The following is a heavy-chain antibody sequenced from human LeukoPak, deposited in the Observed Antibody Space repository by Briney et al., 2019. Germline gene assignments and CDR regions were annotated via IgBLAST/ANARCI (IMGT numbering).Heavy chain of an antibody. D-gene: IGHD5-12*01. CDR3: ARVLGGDGYDFGYHGMDV. CDR2: IDTAGDT. V-gene: IGHV3-13*04. Sequence: GGSLILSCAASGFTFGSYDMHWVRQSTGKGLEWVSGIDTAGDTYYPGSVKGRFTISRENAKNSLYLQMNSLRAGDTAVYYCARVLGGDGYDFGYHGMDVWGQGTTVTVSS. CDR1: GFTFGSYD. J-gene: IGHJ6*02.